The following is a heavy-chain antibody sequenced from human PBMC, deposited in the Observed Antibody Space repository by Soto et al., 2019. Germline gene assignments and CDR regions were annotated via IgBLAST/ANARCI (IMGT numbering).Heavy chain of an antibody. CDR1: GYTFTSYY. CDR3: ARDTLPRYCSSTSCYSRLYNWFDP. D-gene: IGHD2-2*01. J-gene: IGHJ5*02. Sequence: QVQLVQSGAEVKKPGASVKVSCKASGYTFTSYYMHWVRQAPGQGLEWMGIINPSGGSTSYAQKFQGRVTMTRDTSTSTVYMELSSLRSEDTAVYYCARDTLPRYCSSTSCYSRLYNWFDPWGQGTLVTVSS. CDR2: INPSGGST. V-gene: IGHV1-46*01.